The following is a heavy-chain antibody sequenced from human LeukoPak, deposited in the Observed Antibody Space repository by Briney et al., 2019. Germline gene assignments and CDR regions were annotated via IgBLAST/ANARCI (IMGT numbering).Heavy chain of an antibody. CDR1: GFSLTTSA. V-gene: IGHV3-23*01. J-gene: IGHJ3*01. D-gene: IGHD2-21*02. Sequence: GGSLRLSCAASGFSLTTSAMGWVRQAPGKGLEWVSVISDRGDITYYADSVKGRFTISRDSSTNTLYLQMNSLGGEVTALYYCAKGRWGLTINNFDLWGQGTMVTASS. CDR2: ISDRGDIT. CDR3: AKGRWGLTINNFDL.